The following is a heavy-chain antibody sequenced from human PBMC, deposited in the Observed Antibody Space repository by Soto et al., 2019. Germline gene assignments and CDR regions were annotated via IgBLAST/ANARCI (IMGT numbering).Heavy chain of an antibody. CDR3: ARVSIAARPPYLDY. D-gene: IGHD6-6*01. Sequence: QVQLVQSGAEVKKPGSSVKVSCKASGGTFSRYAISWVGQALGQALEWMAGIIPIFGTANYTQKFQGRLTITADESTSTAYMELSSLRSEDTAVYYCARVSIAARPPYLDYWGQGTLVTVSS. CDR1: GGTFSRYA. J-gene: IGHJ4*02. V-gene: IGHV1-69*12. CDR2: IIPIFGTA.